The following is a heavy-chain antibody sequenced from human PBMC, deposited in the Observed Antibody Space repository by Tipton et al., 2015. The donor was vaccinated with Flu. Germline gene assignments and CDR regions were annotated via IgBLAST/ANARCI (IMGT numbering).Heavy chain of an antibody. D-gene: IGHD6-13*01. CDR2: IYQSGTT. Sequence: TLSLTCTVSGHSISSGYYWGWIRQPPGKGLEWIGSIYQSGTTYYNPSLKSRVTISVDTSRNQFSLKLSSVTAADTAVYYCARHGYSSSWTPLGYYYGMDVWDQGP. CDR3: ARHGYSSSWTPLGYYYGMDV. V-gene: IGHV4-38-2*02. CDR1: GHSISSGYY. J-gene: IGHJ6*02.